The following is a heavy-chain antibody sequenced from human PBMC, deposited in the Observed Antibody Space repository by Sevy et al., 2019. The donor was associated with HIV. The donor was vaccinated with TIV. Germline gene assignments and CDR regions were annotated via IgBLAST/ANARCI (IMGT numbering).Heavy chain of an antibody. Sequence: LSLTCAASGFTFSSYAMTWVRQAPGKGLEWVSTINDGGTGTFYADSVKGRFTISRDNSKNTLYLQMNSLRAEDTAVYYCAKHQPSKPYFDYWGQGTLVTVSS. CDR3: AKHQPSKPYFDY. CDR1: GFTFSSYA. V-gene: IGHV3-23*01. CDR2: INDGGTGT. J-gene: IGHJ4*02.